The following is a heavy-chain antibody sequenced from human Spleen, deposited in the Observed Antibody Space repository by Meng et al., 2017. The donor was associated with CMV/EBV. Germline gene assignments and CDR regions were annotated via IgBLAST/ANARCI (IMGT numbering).Heavy chain of an antibody. CDR2: HHWNDDN. V-gene: IGHV2-5*01. J-gene: IGHJ4*02. CDR3: AHRRYSFGFDY. Sequence: TLSGSSGSTRGVGVGSIRQRPGKALEWLGSHHWNDDNRYSPPLKSRLTISKDTSKNQVVLTMTNMDPVDTATYYCAHRRYSFGFDYWGPGTLVTVSS. CDR1: GSSGSTRGVG. D-gene: IGHD5-18*01.